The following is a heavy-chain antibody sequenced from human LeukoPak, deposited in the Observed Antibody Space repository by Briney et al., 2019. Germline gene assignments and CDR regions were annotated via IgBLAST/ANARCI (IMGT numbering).Heavy chain of an antibody. V-gene: IGHV3-23*01. CDR3: AKAAAYYYDGGYFDY. Sequence: GGSLRLSCAASGFTFSSYAMHWVRQAPGKGLEWVAAISGDGGSTYYADSVKGRFTISRDNSKNTLYLQMDSLRVEDTAIYYCAKAAAYYYDGGYFDYWGQGTLVTVSS. CDR1: GFTFSSYA. J-gene: IGHJ4*02. D-gene: IGHD3-22*01. CDR2: ISGDGGST.